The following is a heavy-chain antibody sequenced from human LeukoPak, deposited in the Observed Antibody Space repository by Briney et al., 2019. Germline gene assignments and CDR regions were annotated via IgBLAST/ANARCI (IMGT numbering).Heavy chain of an antibody. CDR3: ARDLSAAYDF. D-gene: IGHD2-21*01. Sequence: GGSLRLSCAASGFPLSSFGMHWFRQAPGKGLEWVARLVYDGIINYGDFAKGRFTISRDNSKSALYLEMNSLRVEDSGIYYCARDLSAAYDFWGQGVVVTVSS. J-gene: IGHJ4*02. CDR2: LVYDGII. V-gene: IGHV3-33*01. CDR1: GFPLSSFG.